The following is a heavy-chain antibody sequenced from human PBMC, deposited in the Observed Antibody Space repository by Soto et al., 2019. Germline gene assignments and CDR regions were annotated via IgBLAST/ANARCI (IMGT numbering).Heavy chain of an antibody. Sequence: GGSLRLSCAASGFTFSSYWMSWVRQAPGKGLEWVANIKQDGSEKYYVDSVKGRFTISRDNAKNSLYLQMNSLRAEDTAVYYCARDRGGWWYYYYGMEVWGQGTTVTVSS. J-gene: IGHJ6*02. CDR1: GFTFSSYW. V-gene: IGHV3-7*01. D-gene: IGHD2-8*02. CDR3: ARDRGGWWYYYYGMEV. CDR2: IKQDGSEK.